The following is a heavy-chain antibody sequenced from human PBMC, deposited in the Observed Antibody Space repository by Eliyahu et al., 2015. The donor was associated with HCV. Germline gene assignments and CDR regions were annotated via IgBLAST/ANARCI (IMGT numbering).Heavy chain of an antibody. CDR2: ISSNGGST. J-gene: IGHJ4*02. CDR1: GFTFSSYA. CDR3: VKGGTTMIVVVTD. V-gene: IGHV3-64D*06. Sequence: EVQLVESGGGLVQPGGSLRLSCSASGFTFSSYAMHXVRQAPGKGLEYVSAISSNGGSTYYADSVKGRFTISRDNSKNTLYLQMSSLRAEDTAVYYCVKGGTTMIVVVTDWGQGTLVTVSS. D-gene: IGHD3-22*01.